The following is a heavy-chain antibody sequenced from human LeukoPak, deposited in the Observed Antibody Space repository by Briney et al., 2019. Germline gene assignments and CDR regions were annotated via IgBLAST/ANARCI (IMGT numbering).Heavy chain of an antibody. V-gene: IGHV3-74*01. D-gene: IGHD6-13*01. CDR2: TNIDGAST. CDR3: ARGTSITAGIDY. CDR1: GFAFNNYW. Sequence: PGGSLRLSCAASGFAFNNYWMFWVRQAPGKGLVWISQTNIDGASTTYGDPAKGRFTASRDNAKSILYPQLNSLGVEDTAVYYCARGTSITAGIDYWGHGTLVTVSS. J-gene: IGHJ4*01.